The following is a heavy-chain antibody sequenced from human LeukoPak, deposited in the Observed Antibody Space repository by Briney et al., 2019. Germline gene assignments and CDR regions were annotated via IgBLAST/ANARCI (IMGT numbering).Heavy chain of an antibody. CDR1: GFTSSSYN. CDR3: ASLSPMDV. V-gene: IGHV3-48*01. CDR2: ISSGSSTI. Sequence: GGSLRLSCAASGFTSSSYNMNWVRQAPGKGLEWVAYISSGSSTIHYADSVRGRFTISRDNVKNSLYLQMNSLRVEDTAVYYCASLSPMDVWGQGTTVTVSS. D-gene: IGHD3-3*02. J-gene: IGHJ6*02.